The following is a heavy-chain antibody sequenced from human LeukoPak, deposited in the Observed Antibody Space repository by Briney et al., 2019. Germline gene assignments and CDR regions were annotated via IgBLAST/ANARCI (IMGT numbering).Heavy chain of an antibody. J-gene: IGHJ4*02. V-gene: IGHV4-59*01. CDR2: IYYSGST. CDR3: AREGISSGWYYDY. D-gene: IGHD6-19*01. CDR1: GGSISSYY. Sequence: SETLSLTCTVSGGSISSYYWSWIRQPPGEGLEWIGYIYYSGSTNYNPSLKSRVTISVDTSKNQFSLKLSSVTAADTAVYYCAREGISSGWYYDYWGQGTLVTVSS.